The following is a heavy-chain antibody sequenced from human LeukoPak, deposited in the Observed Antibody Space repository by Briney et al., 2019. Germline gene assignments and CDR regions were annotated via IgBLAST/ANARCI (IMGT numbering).Heavy chain of an antibody. Sequence: SETLSLTCTVSGGSISSSSFYWGWIRQPPGEGLEWIGSIYYTGSTYYNPSLKSRVTISVDTSKKKFSLKMSSVTAADTAVYYCARLSGYGLHYYYYMDVWGKGTTVTVSS. CDR1: GGSISSSSFY. D-gene: IGHD5-12*01. V-gene: IGHV4-39*07. CDR2: IYYTGST. J-gene: IGHJ6*03. CDR3: ARLSGYGLHYYYYMDV.